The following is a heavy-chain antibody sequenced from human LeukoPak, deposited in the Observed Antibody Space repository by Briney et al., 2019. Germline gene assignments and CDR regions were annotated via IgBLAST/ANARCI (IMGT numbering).Heavy chain of an antibody. CDR1: GFTVSSNY. D-gene: IGHD6-19*01. CDR2: IYSGGST. J-gene: IGHJ4*02. Sequence: GRSLRLSCAASGFTVSSNYMSWVRQAPGKGLEWVSVIYSGGSTYYADSVKGRFTISRHNSKNTLYLQMNSLRAEDTAVYYCARAPEWLIFDYWGQGTLVTVSS. V-gene: IGHV3-53*04. CDR3: ARAPEWLIFDY.